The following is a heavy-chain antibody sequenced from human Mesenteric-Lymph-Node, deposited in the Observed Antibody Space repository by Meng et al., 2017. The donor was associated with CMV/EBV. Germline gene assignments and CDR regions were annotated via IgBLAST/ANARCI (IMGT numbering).Heavy chain of an antibody. D-gene: IGHD3-10*01. J-gene: IGHJ5*02. CDR3: ARPHYYGSGSSPWFDP. Sequence: QLQLQESGPGRVKPSETLSLTCTVPGGSISSSSYYWGWNRQPPGKGLEWIGSIYYSGSTYYNPSLKSRVTISVDTSKNQFSLKLSSVTAADTAVYYCARPHYYGSGSSPWFDPWGQGTLVTVSS. CDR1: GGSISSSSYY. CDR2: IYYSGST. V-gene: IGHV4-39*01.